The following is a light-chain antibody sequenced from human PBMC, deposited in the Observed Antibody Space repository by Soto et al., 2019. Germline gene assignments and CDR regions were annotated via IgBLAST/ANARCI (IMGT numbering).Light chain of an antibody. J-gene: IGLJ1*01. Sequence: QSALTQPASVSGSPGQSIAISCTGTRSDVGAYNYTSWYQQHPGKAPKLMISEVTNRPSGVSDRFSGSKSGNTASLTISGLQAEDEADYYCSSFTSRFTFVFGTGTKVTV. V-gene: IGLV2-14*01. CDR1: RSDVGAYNY. CDR3: SSFTSRFTFV. CDR2: EVT.